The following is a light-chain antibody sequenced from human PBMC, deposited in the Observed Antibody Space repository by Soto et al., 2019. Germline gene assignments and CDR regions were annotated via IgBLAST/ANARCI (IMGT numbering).Light chain of an antibody. CDR2: AAS. Sequence: AIRMTQSPSSLSASTGDRVTITCRASQGVSSSFAWYQQKPWKAPKLLIYAASTLQSGVPSRFSGSGSGPDFTLTISGPQSEDIATYDCQHYYNCPNTFGQGTRLEI. J-gene: IGKJ5*01. V-gene: IGKV1-8*01. CDR1: QGVSSS. CDR3: QHYYNCPNT.